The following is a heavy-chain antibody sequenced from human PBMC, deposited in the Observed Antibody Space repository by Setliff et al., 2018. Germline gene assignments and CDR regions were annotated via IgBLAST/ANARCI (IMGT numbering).Heavy chain of an antibody. CDR3: ARTGTYRYFDS. CDR1: GFSISSGYY. CDR2: IHHSGKA. Sequence: SETLSLTCAVSGFSISSGYYWGWIRQPPGKGLEWIANIHHSGKAYYNPSLKSRVTMSVDTSKNHVSLKLTSVTAADTAVYYCARTGTYRYFDSWGQGTRVTVSS. D-gene: IGHD1-7*01. V-gene: IGHV4-38-2*01. J-gene: IGHJ4*02.